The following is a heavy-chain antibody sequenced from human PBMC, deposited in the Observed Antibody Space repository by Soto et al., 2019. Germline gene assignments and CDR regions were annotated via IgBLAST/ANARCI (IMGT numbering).Heavy chain of an antibody. CDR1: GGSISSYC. V-gene: IGHV4-59*01. D-gene: IGHD2-2*01. J-gene: IGHJ6*01. CDR2: ISYSGST. CDR3: ARVQSTSWGYYYAVDV. Sequence: QVQLQESGPGLVKPSETLSLTCRISGGSISSYCWNWIRQAPGKGLEWIGFISYSGSTNYNPALTSRVTISVDTSKDQISLRLNSVTAADTAVYYCARVQSTSWGYYYAVDVWGQGTTVTVSS.